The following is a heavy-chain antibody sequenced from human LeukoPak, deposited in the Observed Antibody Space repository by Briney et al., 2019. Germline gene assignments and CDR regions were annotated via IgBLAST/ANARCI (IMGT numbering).Heavy chain of an antibody. Sequence: PGGSLRLSCAASGFTFSSSWMTWVRQAPGKGLEWVASINQDGGEIHYVDSVKGRFTISRDNAKNSLYLQMNSLTAEDTAVYYCARSGNNYYYYMDVWGKGTTVTVSS. D-gene: IGHD2/OR15-2a*01. CDR1: GFTFSSSW. CDR2: INQDGGEI. J-gene: IGHJ6*03. CDR3: ARSGNNYYYYMDV. V-gene: IGHV3-7*01.